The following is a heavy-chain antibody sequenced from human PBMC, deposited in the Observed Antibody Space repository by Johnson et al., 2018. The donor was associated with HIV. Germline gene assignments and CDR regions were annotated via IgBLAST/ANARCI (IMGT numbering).Heavy chain of an antibody. CDR1: GFTFSSSA. Sequence: QVQLVESGGGVVQPGRSLRLSCAASGFTFSSSAMHWVRQAPGKGLEWVVVIWYDGLNKYYADSVKGRFTISRDNSKNTLYLQMNSLRAEDTAVYYCAREPRGPSSGSRIPDAFDIWGQGTMVTVSS. J-gene: IGHJ3*02. CDR3: AREPRGPSSGSRIPDAFDI. V-gene: IGHV3-30*04. D-gene: IGHD3-10*01. CDR2: IWYDGLNK.